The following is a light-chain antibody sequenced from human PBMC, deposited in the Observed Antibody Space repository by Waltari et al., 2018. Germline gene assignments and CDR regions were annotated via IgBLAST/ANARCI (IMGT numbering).Light chain of an antibody. J-gene: IGKJ4*01. V-gene: IGKV3-11*01. CDR1: QSVSTY. Sequence: EIVLTQSPATLSLSPGERATLSCRASQSVSTYLAWYQQKPGQAPRLLIYDSSNRAPGIPARFSGSGSGTDFTITISSLEPEDFAIYFCQQRSDWPPLTFGGGTKVEIK. CDR3: QQRSDWPPLT. CDR2: DSS.